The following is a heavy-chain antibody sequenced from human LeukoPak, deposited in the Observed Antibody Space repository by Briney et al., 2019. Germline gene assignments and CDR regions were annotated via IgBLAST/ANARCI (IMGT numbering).Heavy chain of an antibody. V-gene: IGHV4-34*01. CDR2: INHSGST. CDR3: ARAYNWNDDDRWVREYYFDY. D-gene: IGHD1-20*01. Sequence: SSETLSLTCAVYGGSFSGYYWSWIRQPPGKGLEWIGEINHSGSTNYNPSLKSRVTISVDTSKNQFSLKLSSVTAADTAVYYCARAYNWNDDDRWVREYYFDYWGQGTLVTVSS. J-gene: IGHJ4*02. CDR1: GGSFSGYY.